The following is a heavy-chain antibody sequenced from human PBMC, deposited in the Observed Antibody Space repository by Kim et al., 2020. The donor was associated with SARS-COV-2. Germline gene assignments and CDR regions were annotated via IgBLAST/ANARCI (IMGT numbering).Heavy chain of an antibody. Sequence: SLKRRVTISVDTSKYQFSLKLSSVTAADTAVYYCARGRYDILTGFPGFDPWGQGTLVTVSS. CDR3: ARGRYDILTGFPGFDP. J-gene: IGHJ5*02. D-gene: IGHD3-9*01. V-gene: IGHV4-59*09.